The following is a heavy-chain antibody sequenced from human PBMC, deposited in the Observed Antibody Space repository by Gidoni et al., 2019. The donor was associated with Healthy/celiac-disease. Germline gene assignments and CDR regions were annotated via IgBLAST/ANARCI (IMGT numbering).Heavy chain of an antibody. Sequence: QVQLVESGGGVVQPGRSLRLPCAASGFTFRSYGMHWVRQAPGKGLEWVAVISYDGSNKYYADSVKGRFTSSRDNSKNTLYLQMNSLRAEDTAVYYCAKPRPLNYDFWSGYFDYWGQGTLVTVSS. J-gene: IGHJ4*02. CDR2: ISYDGSNK. CDR1: GFTFRSYG. CDR3: AKPRPLNYDFWSGYFDY. V-gene: IGHV3-30*18. D-gene: IGHD3-3*01.